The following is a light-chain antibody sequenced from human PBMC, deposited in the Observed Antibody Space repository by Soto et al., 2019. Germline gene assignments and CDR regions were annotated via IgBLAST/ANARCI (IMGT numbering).Light chain of an antibody. V-gene: IGKV1-5*03. CDR2: KAS. CDR1: QTISSW. J-gene: IGKJ5*01. CDR3: QQSYSPIT. Sequence: DIQMTQSPSTLSGSVGDRVTITCRASQTISSWLAWYQQKPGKAPKLLIYKASTLKSGVPSRFSGSGSGTDFTLTISSLQPEDFATYYCQQSYSPITFGQGTRLEIK.